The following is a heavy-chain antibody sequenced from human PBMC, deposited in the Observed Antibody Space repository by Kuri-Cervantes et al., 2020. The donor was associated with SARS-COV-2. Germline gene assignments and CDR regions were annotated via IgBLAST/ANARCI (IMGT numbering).Heavy chain of an antibody. Sequence: ESLKISCAVSGYSISSGYYWGWIRQPPGKGLEWIGSIYHSGSTYYNPSLKSRVTISVDTSKNQFSLQLNSVTPEDTAVYYCARELVATMGTDDAFDIWGQGTMVTVSS. CDR2: IYHSGST. CDR3: ARELVATMGTDDAFDI. V-gene: IGHV4-38-2*02. J-gene: IGHJ3*02. CDR1: GYSISSGYY. D-gene: IGHD5-12*01.